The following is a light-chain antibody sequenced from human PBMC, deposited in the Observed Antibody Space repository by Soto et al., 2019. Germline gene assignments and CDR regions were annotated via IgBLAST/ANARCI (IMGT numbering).Light chain of an antibody. CDR3: QQYNSYPYT. CDR1: QNIYNW. J-gene: IGKJ2*01. Sequence: DIQMTQSPSTLSACVGDRVNITCRASQNIYNWLAWYQQKPGKAPKLLIYMASTLESGVPSRFSGSGSGTEFTLTISGLQPDDFATYSCQQYNSYPYTFGQGTKLEMK. V-gene: IGKV1-5*03. CDR2: MAS.